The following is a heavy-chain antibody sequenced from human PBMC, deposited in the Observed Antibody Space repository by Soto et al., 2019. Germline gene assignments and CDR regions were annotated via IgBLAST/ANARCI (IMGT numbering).Heavy chain of an antibody. J-gene: IGHJ3*01. CDR2: IGPRGRDT. V-gene: IGHV3-23*01. D-gene: IGHD1-26*01. Sequence: EVHLLESGGGLVQPGGSLRLSCAVSGFTINSHAMGWVRQAPGKGLEWVSAIGPRGRDTYYAASVKGRFTISRDNSKNTVSPQLNSLRAEDTAVYYCAILGGTYYAFDFWGQGTFVTVS. CDR1: GFTINSHA. CDR3: AILGGTYYAFDF.